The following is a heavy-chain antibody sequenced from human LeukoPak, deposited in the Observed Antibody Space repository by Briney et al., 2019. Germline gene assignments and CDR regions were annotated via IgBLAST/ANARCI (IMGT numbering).Heavy chain of an antibody. D-gene: IGHD3-22*01. V-gene: IGHV4-4*07. CDR3: ARVGHYYDSSGYEN. CDR2: IYPSGSS. J-gene: IGHJ4*02. CDR1: GGSISNYY. Sequence: PSETLSLTCIVSGGSISNYYWSWIRQPAGKGLEWIGRIYPSGSSNYSPSLKSRVTISVDTSKNQFSLKLSSVTAADTAVYYCARVGHYYDSSGYENWGQGTLVTVSS.